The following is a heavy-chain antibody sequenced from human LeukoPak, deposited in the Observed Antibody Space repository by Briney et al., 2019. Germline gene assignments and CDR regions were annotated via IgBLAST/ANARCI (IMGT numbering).Heavy chain of an antibody. D-gene: IGHD3-16*01. Sequence: PGGSLRLSCAASGFIFSDYYMSWIRQTPGKRLEWISYISGSGDKIDYADSVRGRFTISRDNTKNSVHLQMNSLRDEDTAEYFCARGGEPRPVSFYGMDVWGQGSTVTVSS. CDR3: ARGGEPRPVSFYGMDV. CDR1: GFIFSDYY. V-gene: IGHV3-11*01. J-gene: IGHJ6*02. CDR2: ISGSGDKI.